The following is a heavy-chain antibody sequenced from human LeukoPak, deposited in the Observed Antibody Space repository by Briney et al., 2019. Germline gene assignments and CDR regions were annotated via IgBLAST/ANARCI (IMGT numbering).Heavy chain of an antibody. J-gene: IGHJ4*02. CDR2: IYYSGST. CDR3: ARATYCGGDCYPYPDY. Sequence: SETLSLTCTVSGGSISSGGYHWSWIRQHPGKGLEWIGYIYYSGSTYYNPSLKSRVTISVDTSKNQFSLKLSSVTAADTAVYYCARATYCGGDCYPYPDYWGQGTLVAVSS. CDR1: GGSISSGGYH. D-gene: IGHD2-21*02. V-gene: IGHV4-31*03.